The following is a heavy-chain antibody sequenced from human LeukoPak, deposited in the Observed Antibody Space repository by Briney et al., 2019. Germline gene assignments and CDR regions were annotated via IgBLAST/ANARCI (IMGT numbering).Heavy chain of an antibody. Sequence: GGPLRFSGAASGITFSSFGMSWVRQAPGKGLEWVSAITGSGRSTYYADSVKGRFTASRDNSKNTLYLQMNSLRAEDTAVYFCAKDALVATSHFDNWGQGTLVTVSS. CDR2: ITGSGRST. V-gene: IGHV3-23*01. CDR1: GITFSSFG. D-gene: IGHD5-12*01. CDR3: AKDALVATSHFDN. J-gene: IGHJ4*02.